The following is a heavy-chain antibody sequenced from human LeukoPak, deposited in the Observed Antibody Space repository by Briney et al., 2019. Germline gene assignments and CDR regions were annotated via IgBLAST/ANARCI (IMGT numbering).Heavy chain of an antibody. J-gene: IGHJ5*02. CDR2: IYYSGST. CDR3: ARLGVVPAAHWFDP. D-gene: IGHD2-2*01. CDR1: GGPISSSSYY. Sequence: KASETLSLTCTVSGGPISSSSYYWGWIRQPPGKGLEWIGSIYYSGSTYYNPSLKSRVTISVDTSKNQFSLKLSSVTAADTAVYYCARLGVVPAAHWFDPWGQGTLVTVSS. V-gene: IGHV4-39*01.